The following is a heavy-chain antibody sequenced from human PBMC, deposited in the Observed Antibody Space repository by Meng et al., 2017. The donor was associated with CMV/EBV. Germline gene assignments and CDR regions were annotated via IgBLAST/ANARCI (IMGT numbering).Heavy chain of an antibody. CDR3: AKDIRITMIVVVIKGSAFDI. CDR1: SYA. CDR2: ISGSGGST. V-gene: IGHV3-23*01. J-gene: IGHJ3*02. D-gene: IGHD3-22*01. Sequence: SYAMSWVRQAPGKGLEWVSAISGSGGSTYYTDSVKGRFTISRDNSKNTLYLQMNSLRAEDTAVYYCAKDIRITMIVVVIKGSAFDIWGQGTMVTVSS.